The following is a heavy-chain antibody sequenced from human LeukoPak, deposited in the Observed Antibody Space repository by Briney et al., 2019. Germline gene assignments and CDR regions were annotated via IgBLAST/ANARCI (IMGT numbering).Heavy chain of an antibody. V-gene: IGHV4-4*07. CDR1: GGSISSYY. Sequence: SETLSLTCTVSGGSISSYYWSWIRQPAGKGLEWIGRIYTSGSTNYNPSLKSRVTMSVDTSKNQFSLKLSSVTAADTAVYYCARGLVGYCSSTSCHNWFDPWGQGTLVTVSS. D-gene: IGHD2-2*01. CDR3: ARGLVGYCSSTSCHNWFDP. CDR2: IYTSGST. J-gene: IGHJ5*02.